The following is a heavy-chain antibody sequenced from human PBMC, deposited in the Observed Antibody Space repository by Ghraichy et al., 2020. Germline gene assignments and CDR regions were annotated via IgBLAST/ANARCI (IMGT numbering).Heavy chain of an antibody. D-gene: IGHD3-22*01. CDR3: GLSSGYYYVLDY. Sequence: TLSLTCTVSGDSISSGDYYWSWIRQPPGKGLEWIGYIYSSGDTYYNPSLQSRVTISIDTSKNQFSLKLTSVTAADTAVYYCGLSSGYYYVLDYWGQGTLVTVSS. J-gene: IGHJ4*02. CDR2: IYSSGDT. CDR1: GDSISSGDYY. V-gene: IGHV4-30-4*01.